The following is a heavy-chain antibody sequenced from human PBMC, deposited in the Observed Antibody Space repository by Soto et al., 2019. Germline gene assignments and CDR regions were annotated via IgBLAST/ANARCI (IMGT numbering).Heavy chain of an antibody. D-gene: IGHD3-3*01. CDR1: GGSISSSSYY. CDR2: IYNSEST. CDR3: ATITIFGVVPNYCDY. V-gene: IGHV4-39*01. J-gene: IGHJ4*02. Sequence: SETLSLTCTVSGGSISSSSYYWGWIRQPPGKGLEWIGSIYNSESTYYNPSLKSRLTISVDTSKNQFSLRLSSVTAADTAVYHCATITIFGVVPNYCDYWGQVTLVTVS.